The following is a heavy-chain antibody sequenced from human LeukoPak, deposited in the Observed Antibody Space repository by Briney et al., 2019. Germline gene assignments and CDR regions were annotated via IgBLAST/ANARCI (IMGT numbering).Heavy chain of an antibody. CDR1: GFTFSSYA. CDR3: ARDEGTGFLEWLLIDY. Sequence: PGGSLRLSCAASGFTFSSYAMHWVRQAPGKGLEWVAVISYDGSNKYYADSVKGRFTISRDSSKNTLYLQMNSLRAEDTAVYYCARDEGTGFLEWLLIDYWGQGTLVTVSS. V-gene: IGHV3-30-3*01. J-gene: IGHJ4*02. CDR2: ISYDGSNK. D-gene: IGHD3-3*01.